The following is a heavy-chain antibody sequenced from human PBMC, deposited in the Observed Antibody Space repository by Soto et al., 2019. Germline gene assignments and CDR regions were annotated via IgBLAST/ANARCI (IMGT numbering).Heavy chain of an antibody. CDR3: VRFGQPGDDY. CDR2: ISGSGGST. D-gene: IGHD3-10*01. J-gene: IGHJ4*02. CDR1: GFTFSSYA. V-gene: IGHV3-23*01. Sequence: EVQLLESGGGLVQPGGSLRLSCAASGFTFSSYAMSWVRQAPGKGLEWVSAISGSGGSTYYADSVKGRFTISRDNSKNTLYLKMNSLRAEDTAVYYCVRFGQPGDDYWGQGTLVTVSS.